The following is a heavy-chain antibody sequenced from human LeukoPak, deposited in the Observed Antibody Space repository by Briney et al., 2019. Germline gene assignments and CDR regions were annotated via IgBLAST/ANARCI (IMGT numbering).Heavy chain of an antibody. J-gene: IGHJ5*02. CDR1: GFTLSSYG. CDR2: ISGSGGST. Sequence: GGTLRLSCVASGFTLSSYGLNWVRQAPGNGLEWVSVISGSGGSTYYADSVKGRFTISRDNSKNTLYLQMNSLRAEDTAVYYCAKSGYSSSWSNAAVYNWFDPWGQGTLVTVSS. V-gene: IGHV3-23*01. CDR3: AKSGYSSSWSNAAVYNWFDP. D-gene: IGHD6-13*01.